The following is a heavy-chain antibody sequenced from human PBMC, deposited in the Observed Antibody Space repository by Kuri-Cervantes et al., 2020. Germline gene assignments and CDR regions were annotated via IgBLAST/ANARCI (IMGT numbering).Heavy chain of an antibody. CDR1: GGSISSYH. CDR2: IYYSGNT. CDR3: ARSYCGRTTCYPFFDN. Sequence: AGSLRLSCTVSGGSISSYHWSWIRQPPGKGLEWIGYIYYSGNTNYNPSLKSRVTISVDTSKNQFSLKLSSVTAADTAVYYCARSYCGRTTCYPFFDNWGQGTLVTVSS. V-gene: IGHV4-59*01. D-gene: IGHD2-2*01. J-gene: IGHJ4*02.